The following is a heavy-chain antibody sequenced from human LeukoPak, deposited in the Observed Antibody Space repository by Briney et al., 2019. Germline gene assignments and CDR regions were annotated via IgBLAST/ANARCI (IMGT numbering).Heavy chain of an antibody. CDR2: ISAYNGNT. CDR3: ARDRHEGITMVRGVIRGAFDY. V-gene: IGHV1-18*01. J-gene: IGHJ4*02. D-gene: IGHD3-10*01. CDR1: GYTFTSYG. Sequence: ASVKVSCKASGYTFTSYGIGWVRQAPGQGLEWMGWISAYNGNTDYAQKLQGRVTMTTDTSTSTAYMELRSLRSDDTAVYYCARDRHEGITMVRGVIRGAFDYWGQGTLVTVSS.